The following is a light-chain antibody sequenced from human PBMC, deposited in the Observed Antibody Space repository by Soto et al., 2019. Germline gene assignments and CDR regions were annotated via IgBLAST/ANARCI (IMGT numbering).Light chain of an antibody. CDR2: GAS. CDR1: QSVSSSF. J-gene: IGKJ1*01. Sequence: ESVLTQSPGTLSLSPGERATLSCRASQSVSSSFLAWYQLKPGQAPRLLIYGASSRATGIPDRFSGSGSGTDFTLTISRLEPEDFAVYYCQQYDSSPWTFGQGTKGESK. CDR3: QQYDSSPWT. V-gene: IGKV3-20*01.